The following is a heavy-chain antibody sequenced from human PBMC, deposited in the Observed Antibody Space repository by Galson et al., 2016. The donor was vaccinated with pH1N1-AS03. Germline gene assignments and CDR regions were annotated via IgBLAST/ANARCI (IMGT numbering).Heavy chain of an antibody. V-gene: IGHV4-59*02. CDR1: GVSVRSDY. CDR2: ISDSGTT. CDR3: AKYCRGTKCYGRFDP. D-gene: IGHD2-15*01. Sequence: ETLSLTCTVSGVSVRSDYWSWVRQPPGKGLEWIAYISDSGTTNYNPSLKSRVTISVDTSKNQISLRLSSVTAADTAVYYCAKYCRGTKCYGRFDPWGQGTLVTVSS. J-gene: IGHJ5*02.